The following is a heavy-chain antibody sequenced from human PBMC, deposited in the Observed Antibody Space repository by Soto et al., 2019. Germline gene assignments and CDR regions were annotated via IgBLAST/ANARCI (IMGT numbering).Heavy chain of an antibody. V-gene: IGHV3-7*01. CDR1: GFTFSSYW. J-gene: IGHJ6*03. CDR2: IKQDGIEK. CDR3: ARVRGGNYYYYMDV. Sequence: GGSLSLSCAASGFTFSSYWMSWVRQAPGKGLVWVANIKQDGIEKYYVDSVKGRFTISRDNAKNSLYLQMNSLRAEDTVVYYCARVRGGNYYYYMDVWGKGTTVTVSS.